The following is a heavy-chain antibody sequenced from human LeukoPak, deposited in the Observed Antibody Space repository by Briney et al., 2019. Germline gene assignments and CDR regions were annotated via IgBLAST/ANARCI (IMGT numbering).Heavy chain of an antibody. CDR3: ARAFFNSGFDY. CDR1: GYTFTGYY. D-gene: IGHD3-3*02. CDR2: INPNSGGT. V-gene: IGHV1-2*02. J-gene: IGHJ4*02. Sequence: ASVKVSCKASGYTFTGYYVHWLRQAPGQGLTWMGWINPNSGGTDYAQQYQGRVTLTRDTSISTAYMGLSSLTSDDSAVYYCARAFFNSGFDYWGQGTLVTVSS.